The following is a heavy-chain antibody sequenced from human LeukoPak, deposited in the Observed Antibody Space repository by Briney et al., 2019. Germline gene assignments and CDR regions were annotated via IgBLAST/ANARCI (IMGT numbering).Heavy chain of an antibody. CDR2: ISGSGGST. Sequence: GGSLRLSCAASGFTFSSYAMSWVRQAPGKGLEWVSAISGSGGSTYYADSVKGRFTISRDNSKNTLYLQMNSLRAEDTAVYYCARATNLVVTKYYFDYWGQGTLVTVSS. CDR1: GFTFSSYA. V-gene: IGHV3-23*01. CDR3: ARATNLVVTKYYFDY. D-gene: IGHD3-22*01. J-gene: IGHJ4*02.